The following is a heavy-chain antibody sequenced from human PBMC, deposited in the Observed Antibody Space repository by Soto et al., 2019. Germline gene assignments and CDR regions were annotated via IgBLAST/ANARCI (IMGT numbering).Heavy chain of an antibody. Sequence: GGSLRLSCAASGFTFISYAMHWVRQAPGKGLEWVAVISYDGSNKYYADSVKGRFTISRDNSKDTLYLQMNNLRAEDTAVYYCAKPPDYNWNDYWGQGTLVTVSS. CDR3: AKPPDYNWNDY. V-gene: IGHV3-30-3*02. CDR1: GFTFISYA. D-gene: IGHD1-20*01. CDR2: ISYDGSNK. J-gene: IGHJ4*02.